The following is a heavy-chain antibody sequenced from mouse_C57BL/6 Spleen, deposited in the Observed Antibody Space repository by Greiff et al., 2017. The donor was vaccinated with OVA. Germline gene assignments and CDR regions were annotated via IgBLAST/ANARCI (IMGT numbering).Heavy chain of an antibody. CDR3: AREGHYYGGGYVDV. CDR1: GYAFSSSW. Sequence: VQLQQSGPELVKPGASVKISCKASGYAFSSSWMNWVKQRPGKGLEWIGRIYPGDGDTNYNGKFKGKATLTADKSSSTAYMQLSSLTSEDSAVYFCAREGHYYGGGYVDVWGTGTTVTVSS. V-gene: IGHV1-82*01. CDR2: IYPGDGDT. D-gene: IGHD1-2*01. J-gene: IGHJ1*03.